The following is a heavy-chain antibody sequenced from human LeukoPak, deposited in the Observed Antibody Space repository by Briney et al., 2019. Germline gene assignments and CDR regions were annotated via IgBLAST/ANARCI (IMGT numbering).Heavy chain of an antibody. CDR3: ARGGYCSGGSCYRGFDY. D-gene: IGHD2-15*01. CDR2: INSDGSTT. V-gene: IGHV3-74*01. J-gene: IGHJ4*02. Sequence: GGSLRLSCAASGFTFSNYWMQWVRQAPGKGLVWVSRINSDGSTTSYADSAKGRFTVSRDNAKNTLFLQMHSLRAEDTAVYYCARGGYCSGGSCYRGFDYWGRGTLVTVSS. CDR1: GFTFSNYW.